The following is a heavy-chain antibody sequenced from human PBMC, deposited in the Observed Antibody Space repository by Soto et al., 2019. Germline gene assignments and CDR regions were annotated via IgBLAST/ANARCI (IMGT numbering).Heavy chain of an antibody. CDR2: IIPIFGTA. J-gene: IGHJ6*02. D-gene: IGHD6-6*01. V-gene: IGHV1-69*01. Sequence: QVQLVQSGAEVKKPGSSVKVSCKASGGTFSSYAISWVRQAPGQGLEWMGGIIPIFGTANYAQKFQGRVTITADESTSTAYMDLSSLRSEDTAVYYCARAIAARPGGPYYGMDVWGQGTTVTVSS. CDR1: GGTFSSYA. CDR3: ARAIAARPGGPYYGMDV.